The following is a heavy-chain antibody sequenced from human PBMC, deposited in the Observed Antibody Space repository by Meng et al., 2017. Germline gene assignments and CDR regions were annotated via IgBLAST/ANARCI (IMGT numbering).Heavy chain of an antibody. Sequence: QGQVQESGPGMVKPSQTLSLTCTVSGGSISSGGYYWSWIRQHPGKGLEWIGYIYYSGSTYYNPSLKSRVTISVDTSKNQFSLKLSSVTAADTAVYYCASVVRGVINFDYWGQGTLVTVSS. CDR2: IYYSGST. D-gene: IGHD3-10*02. J-gene: IGHJ4*02. CDR3: ASVVRGVINFDY. V-gene: IGHV4-31*03. CDR1: GGSISSGGYY.